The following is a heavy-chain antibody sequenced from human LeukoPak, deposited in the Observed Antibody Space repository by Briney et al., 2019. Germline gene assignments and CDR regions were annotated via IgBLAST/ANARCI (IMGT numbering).Heavy chain of an antibody. D-gene: IGHD3-22*01. CDR1: GGSFSGYY. V-gene: IGHV4-34*01. CDR2: INHSGST. CDR3: ARGHYDSSGYRGVYFDY. J-gene: IGHJ4*02. Sequence: SETLSLTCAVYGGSFSGYYWSWIRQPPGKGLEWSGEINHSGSTNYNPSLKSRVTISVDTSKNQFSLKLSSVTAAETAVYYCARGHYDSSGYRGVYFDYWGQGTLVTVSS.